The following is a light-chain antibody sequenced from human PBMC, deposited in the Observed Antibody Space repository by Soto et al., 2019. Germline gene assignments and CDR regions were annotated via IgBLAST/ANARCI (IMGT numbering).Light chain of an antibody. V-gene: IGKV3-20*01. CDR3: QAWT. Sequence: IALTQSPGTLSLSPGERATLSCRASQSVASNYLAWYQQKPGQAPRLLIYGASSRATGVPDRFSGSGSGTDFTLTIRRLEPEDFAVYYCQAWTFGQGTKVDIK. J-gene: IGKJ1*01. CDR1: QSVASNY. CDR2: GAS.